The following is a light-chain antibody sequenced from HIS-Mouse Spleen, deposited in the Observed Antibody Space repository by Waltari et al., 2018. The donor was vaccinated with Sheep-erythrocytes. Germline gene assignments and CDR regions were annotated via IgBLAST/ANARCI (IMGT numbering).Light chain of an antibody. CDR3: QAWDSSTVV. J-gene: IGLJ2*01. V-gene: IGLV3-1*01. CDR1: KLGDKY. Sequence: SYELTQPPSVSVSPGQTASITCSGDKLGDKYACWYQQKPGQSPVLVIYQDSNRPSVIPERVSGSNSGNTATLTISGTQAMDEADYYCQAWDSSTVVFGGGTKLTVL. CDR2: QDS.